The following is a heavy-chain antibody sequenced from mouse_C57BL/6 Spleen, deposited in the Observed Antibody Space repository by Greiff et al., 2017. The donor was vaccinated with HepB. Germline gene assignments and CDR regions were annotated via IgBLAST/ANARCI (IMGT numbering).Heavy chain of an antibody. CDR1: GYTFTSYW. D-gene: IGHD1-1*01. CDR2: IHPNSGST. CDR3: AREDYGSSDFDY. J-gene: IGHJ2*01. V-gene: IGHV1-64*01. Sequence: QVQLQQPGAELVKPGASVKLSCKASGYTFTSYWMHWVKQRPGQGLEWIGMIHPNSGSTNYNEKFKSKATLTVDKSSSTAYMQLSSLTSEDSAVYCCAREDYGSSDFDYWGQGTTLTVSS.